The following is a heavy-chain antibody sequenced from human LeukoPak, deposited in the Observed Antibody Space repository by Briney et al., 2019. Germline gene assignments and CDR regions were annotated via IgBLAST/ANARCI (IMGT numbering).Heavy chain of an antibody. V-gene: IGHV3-30-3*01. D-gene: IGHD3-10*01. CDR3: ARDFVYYGSGISYAFDI. Sequence: GRSLRLSCAASGFTFSSYAMHWVRQAPGKGLEWVAVISYDGSNKYYADSVKGRFTISRDNSKNTLYLQMNSLRAEDTAVYYCARDFVYYGSGISYAFDIWSQGTMVTVSS. CDR1: GFTFSSYA. CDR2: ISYDGSNK. J-gene: IGHJ3*02.